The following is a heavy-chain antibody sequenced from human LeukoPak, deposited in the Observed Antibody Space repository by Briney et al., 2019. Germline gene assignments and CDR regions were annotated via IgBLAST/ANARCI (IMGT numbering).Heavy chain of an antibody. CDR1: GFTFSSYW. CDR2: IKQDGSEK. CDR3: AREYYYGPVGNFDY. J-gene: IGHJ4*02. V-gene: IGHV3-7*01. D-gene: IGHD3-10*01. Sequence: PGGSLRLSCAASGFTFSSYWMSWVRQAPGKGLEWVANIKQDGSEKYYVDSVKGRFTISRDNAKNSLYLQMNSLRAEDTAVYYCAREYYYGPVGNFDYWGQGTLVTVSS.